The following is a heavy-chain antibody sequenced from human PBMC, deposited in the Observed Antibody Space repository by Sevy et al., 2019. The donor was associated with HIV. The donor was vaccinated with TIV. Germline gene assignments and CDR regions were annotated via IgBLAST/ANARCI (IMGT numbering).Heavy chain of an antibody. V-gene: IGHV3-23*01. D-gene: IGHD2-2*01. Sequence: GGSLRLSCAASGFTFSSYAMSWVRRAPGKGLEWVSDLRGSGGSTYYADSVKGRFTISRDNSKNSLYLQMNSLRAEDTAVYYCAKDPYCSSTSCHRGFDYWGQGTLVTVSS. J-gene: IGHJ4*02. CDR2: LRGSGGST. CDR1: GFTFSSYA. CDR3: AKDPYCSSTSCHRGFDY.